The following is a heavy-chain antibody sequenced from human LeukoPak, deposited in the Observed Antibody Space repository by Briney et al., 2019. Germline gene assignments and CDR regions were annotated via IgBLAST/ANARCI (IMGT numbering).Heavy chain of an antibody. Sequence: PGGSLRLSCAAFEFSVGSNYMTWVRQSPGKGLEWIGEIHHGGTTNYNPSLKSRVTISVDKSKNQFSLKLNSVTAADTAVYYCAKKDYYYMDVWGKGTTVTISS. J-gene: IGHJ6*03. CDR2: IHHGGTT. CDR3: AKKDYYYMDV. V-gene: IGHV4-4*02. CDR1: EFSVGSNY.